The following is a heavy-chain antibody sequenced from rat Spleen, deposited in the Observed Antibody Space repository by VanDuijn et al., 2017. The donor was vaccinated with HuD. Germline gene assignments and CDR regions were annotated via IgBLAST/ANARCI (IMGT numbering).Heavy chain of an antibody. V-gene: IGHV5-22*01. CDR2: ISYEGNTA. D-gene: IGHD1-11*01. J-gene: IGHJ2*01. Sequence: VQLVESGGVLVQPGRSMKLSCAASGFTFSDYYMAWVRQAPKKGLEWVASISYEGNTAFYGDSVKGRFTISRDNAKSTLYLLMNSLRSEDTATYYCARHEDYGGYSRDYFGYWGQGVMVTVSS. CDR1: GFTFSDYY. CDR3: ARHEDYGGYSRDYFGY.